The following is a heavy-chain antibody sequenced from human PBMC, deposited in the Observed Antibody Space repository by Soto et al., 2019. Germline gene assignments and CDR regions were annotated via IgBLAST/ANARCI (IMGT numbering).Heavy chain of an antibody. CDR2: INPNTGST. CDR3: ARVMLYSSASRNNWFDP. D-gene: IGHD6-6*01. J-gene: IGHJ5*02. CDR1: GYNFNGYF. V-gene: IGHV1-2*02. Sequence: QVQLVQSGAEVKKPGASVKVSCKASGYNFNGYFMHWVRQAPGEGLEWMGFINPNTGSTKYAQKFQGRVTMTRVTSISTAYMELCRLTSDDTAVYYCARVMLYSSASRNNWFDPWGQGTLVTVSS.